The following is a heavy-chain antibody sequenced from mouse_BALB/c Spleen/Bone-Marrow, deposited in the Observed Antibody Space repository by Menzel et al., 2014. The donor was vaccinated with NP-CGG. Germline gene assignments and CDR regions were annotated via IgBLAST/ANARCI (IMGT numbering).Heavy chain of an antibody. D-gene: IGHD1-1*01. CDR3: ARGDYNYGSGRAWFAY. CDR2: IYPGDGST. CDR1: GYTFTSYF. V-gene: IGHV1S56*01. Sequence: QVQLQQSGPELVKPGVSVKMSCKASGYTFTSYFIHWVKQRPGQGLEWIGWIYPGDGSTKYNEKFKGKTTLTADKSSSTAYMLLSSLTSEDSAIYFCARGDYNYGSGRAWFAYWGQGTLVTVSA. J-gene: IGHJ3*01.